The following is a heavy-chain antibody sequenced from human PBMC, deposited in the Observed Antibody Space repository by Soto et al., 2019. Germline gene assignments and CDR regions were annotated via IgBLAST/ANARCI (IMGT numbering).Heavy chain of an antibody. CDR3: TAIGMATVFDY. V-gene: IGHV1-69*13. Sequence: SVKVSCKASGGTFSSYAISWVRQAPGQGLEWMGGIIPIFGKTNYAQKFQDRVTITGDESTSTAYMELSSLRSEDTAVYYCTAIGMATVFDYWGLGTLVTVSS. D-gene: IGHD4-4*01. CDR1: GGTFSSYA. CDR2: IIPIFGKT. J-gene: IGHJ4*02.